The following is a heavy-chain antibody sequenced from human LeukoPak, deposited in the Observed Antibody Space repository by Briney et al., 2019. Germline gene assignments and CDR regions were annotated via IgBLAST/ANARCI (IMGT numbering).Heavy chain of an antibody. V-gene: IGHV3-30*02. CDR3: AKGYSYAFDY. CDR1: GFIFSNSV. D-gene: IGHD3-16*01. J-gene: IGHJ4*02. CDR2: IRKDGSIK. Sequence: PGGSLRLSCVASGFIFSNSVMHWVRQAPDKGLEWVAFIRKDGSIKYYADTVRGRFTFSRDNSKNTVYLQMSSLGADDTAVYYCAKGYSYAFDYWGQGTLVTVSS.